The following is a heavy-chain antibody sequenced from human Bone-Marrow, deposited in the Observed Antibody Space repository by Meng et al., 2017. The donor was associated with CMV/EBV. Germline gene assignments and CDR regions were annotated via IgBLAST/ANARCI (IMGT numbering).Heavy chain of an antibody. D-gene: IGHD3-3*01. V-gene: IGHV1-2*02. J-gene: IGHJ4*01. CDR1: GYTFTGYY. CDR2: INPNSGGT. Sequence: ASVKVSCKASGYTFTGYYMHWVRQAPGQGLEWMGWINPNSGGTNYAQKFQGRVTMTRDTSISTAYMELSRLRSEDTAVYYCARGFGVVTAYFADWGPGNLVNVSS. CDR3: ARGFGVVTAYFAD.